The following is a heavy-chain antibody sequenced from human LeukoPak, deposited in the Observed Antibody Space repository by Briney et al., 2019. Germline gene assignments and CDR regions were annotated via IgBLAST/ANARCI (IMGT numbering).Heavy chain of an antibody. V-gene: IGHV3-66*01. CDR2: IYSGGST. CDR3: ARDLVGYSSSWYGVFDY. Sequence: GGSLRLSCAASGFTVSSNYMSWVRQAPGKGLEWVSAIYSGGSTYYADSVKGRFTISRDNSKNTLYLQMNSLRAEDTAVYYCARDLVGYSSSWYGVFDYWGQGTLVTVSS. J-gene: IGHJ4*02. D-gene: IGHD6-13*01. CDR1: GFTVSSNY.